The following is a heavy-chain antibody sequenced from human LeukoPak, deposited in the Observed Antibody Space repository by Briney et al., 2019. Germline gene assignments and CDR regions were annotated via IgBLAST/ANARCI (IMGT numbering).Heavy chain of an antibody. Sequence: SETLSLTCTVSGGSISNYYWSWIRQPPGKGLECIGYPYYSGSTNYNPSLKSRVTISVDTSKNQFSLKLSSVTAADTAVYYCAGGIVYGDYSLEGFDIWGQGTMVTVSS. V-gene: IGHV4-59*01. CDR3: AGGIVYGDYSLEGFDI. D-gene: IGHD4-17*01. CDR1: GGSISNYY. CDR2: PYYSGST. J-gene: IGHJ3*02.